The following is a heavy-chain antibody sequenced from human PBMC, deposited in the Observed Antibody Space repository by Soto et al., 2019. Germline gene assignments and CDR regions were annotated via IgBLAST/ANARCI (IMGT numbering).Heavy chain of an antibody. Sequence: PSETLSLTCTVSGGSISSSSYYWGWIRQPPGKGLEWIGSIYYSGSTYYNPSLKSRVTISVDTSKNQFSLKLSSVTAADTAVYYCARHYLRGMVRWFDPWGQGTLVTVSS. V-gene: IGHV4-39*01. CDR3: ARHYLRGMVRWFDP. J-gene: IGHJ5*02. CDR1: GGSISSSSYY. D-gene: IGHD3-10*01. CDR2: IYYSGST.